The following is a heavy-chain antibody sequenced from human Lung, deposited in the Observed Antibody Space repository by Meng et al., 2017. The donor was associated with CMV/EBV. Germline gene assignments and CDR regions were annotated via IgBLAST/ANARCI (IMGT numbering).Heavy chain of an antibody. CDR2: IYYSGSS. J-gene: IGHJ6*02. Sequence: LSCTVSGASIDSDNYYWSWIRQPPGKGLEWIGYIYYSGSSFYNPSLTSRVSISLNMSKNQFSLYLSSVTAADTAVYYGARADYYNLMDVWAQGTTVTVSS. CDR3: ARADYYNLMDV. CDR1: GASIDSDNYY. V-gene: IGHV4-30-4*08.